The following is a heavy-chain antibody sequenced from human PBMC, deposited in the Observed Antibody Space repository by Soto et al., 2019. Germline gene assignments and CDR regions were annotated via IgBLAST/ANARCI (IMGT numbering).Heavy chain of an antibody. CDR3: ASSPHKDSRPDY. CDR1: RFTFSNYA. D-gene: IGHD3-22*01. CDR2: ISGSGGNT. V-gene: IGHV3-23*04. J-gene: IGHJ4*02. Sequence: EVQLVQSGGGLVQPGGSLRLSCAASRFTFSNYALTWVRQAPGKGLEWVSTISGSGGNTYYADSVRGRFIISRDNPKNTLFLQMNSLRADDTAVYYCASSPHKDSRPDYWGQGTLVTVSS.